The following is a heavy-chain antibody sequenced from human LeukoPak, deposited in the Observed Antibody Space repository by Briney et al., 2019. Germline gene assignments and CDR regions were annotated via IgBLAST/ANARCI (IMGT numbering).Heavy chain of an antibody. Sequence: GGALRLSCVASVFTFSSYGMHWVRQAPGKGVEWVAFIRFDGSNKYYEDSVKGRFTISRDNSRDALYLQMNSLRAEDTAVYYCAKENCGGDCHSYFYFYMDVWGQGTTVTVSS. V-gene: IGHV3-30*02. J-gene: IGHJ6*03. CDR3: AKENCGGDCHSYFYFYMDV. CDR2: IRFDGSNK. CDR1: VFTFSSYG. D-gene: IGHD2-21*02.